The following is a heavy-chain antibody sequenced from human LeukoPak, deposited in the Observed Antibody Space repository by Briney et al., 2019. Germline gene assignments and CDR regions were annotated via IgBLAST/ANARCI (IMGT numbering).Heavy chain of an antibody. J-gene: IGHJ5*02. CDR2: IYYSGST. D-gene: IGHD3-10*01. CDR3: ARGSLGFGEFLNWFDP. V-gene: IGHV4-61*01. Sequence: PSETLSLTCTVSGYSISSGYYWGWIRQPPGKGLEWIGYIYYSGSTNYNPSLKSRVTISVDTPKNQFSLKLSSVTAADTAVYYCARGSLGFGEFLNWFDPWGQGTLVTVSS. CDR1: GYSISSGYY.